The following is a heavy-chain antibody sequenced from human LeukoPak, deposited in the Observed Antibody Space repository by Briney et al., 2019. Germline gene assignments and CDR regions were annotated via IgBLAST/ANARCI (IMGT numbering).Heavy chain of an antibody. Sequence: GASVKVSCKASGYTFTGYYMHWVRQAPGQGLEWMRWINPNSGGTNYAQKFQGRVTMTRDTSISTAYMELSRLRSDDTAVYYCARVVGYSGYDFKAYYYDSSGYYLSYFDYWGQGTLVTVSS. CDR1: GYTFTGYY. CDR2: INPNSGGT. D-gene: IGHD3-22*01. V-gene: IGHV1-2*02. CDR3: ARVVGYSGYDFKAYYYDSSGYYLSYFDY. J-gene: IGHJ4*02.